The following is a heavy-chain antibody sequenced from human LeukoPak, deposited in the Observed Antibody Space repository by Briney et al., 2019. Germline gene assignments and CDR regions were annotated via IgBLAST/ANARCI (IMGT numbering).Heavy chain of an antibody. D-gene: IGHD1-1*01. CDR1: GGTISSYY. V-gene: IGHV4-4*07. CDR3: ARDRGTWNDDGFDY. Sequence: SETLSLTCTVSGGTISSYYWSWIRQPAGKGLEWIGRIYTSGSTNYNPSLKSRVTMSVDTSKNQFSLKLSSVTAADTAVYYCARDRGTWNDDGFDYWGQGTLVTVSS. CDR2: IYTSGST. J-gene: IGHJ4*02.